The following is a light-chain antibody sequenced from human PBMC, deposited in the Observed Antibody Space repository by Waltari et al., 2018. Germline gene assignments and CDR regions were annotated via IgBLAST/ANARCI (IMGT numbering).Light chain of an antibody. CDR1: QSISSY. Sequence: DIQMTQSPSSLSASVGDRVTITCRASQSISSYLNWYQQKPGKAPKLLIYAASSLQSGVPSRFSGSGSETEFTLTISSLQTEDFATDYCQQRYSTPYTLGQGTKLEIK. CDR3: QQRYSTPYT. CDR2: AAS. J-gene: IGKJ2*01. V-gene: IGKV1-39*01.